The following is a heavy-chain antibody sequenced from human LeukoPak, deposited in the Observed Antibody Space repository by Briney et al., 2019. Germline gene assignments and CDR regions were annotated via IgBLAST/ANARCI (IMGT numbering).Heavy chain of an antibody. Sequence: SETLSLTCTVSGGSISSYYWSWIRQPPGKGLEWIGYIYYSGSTNYNPSLKSRVTISVDTSKNQFSLKLSSVTAADTAVYYCARSSGYGGGYYYYMDVWGKGTTVTVSS. J-gene: IGHJ6*03. CDR1: GGSISSYY. CDR3: ARSSGYGGGYYYYMDV. V-gene: IGHV4-59*12. CDR2: IYYSGST. D-gene: IGHD5-12*01.